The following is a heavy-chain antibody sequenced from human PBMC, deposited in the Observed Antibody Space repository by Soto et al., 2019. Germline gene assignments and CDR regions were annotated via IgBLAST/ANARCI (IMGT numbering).Heavy chain of an antibody. CDR2: IYYSGST. J-gene: IGHJ4*02. CDR1: GGSINDFY. Sequence: SETLSLTCTVSGGSINDFYWSWIRQPPGKGLEWIGYIYYSGSTDYNPSLKGRVTTSVDTSKNQFSLKLRSVTAADTAVYYCARVGGVAARTFDYWGQGTLVTVSA. D-gene: IGHD6-6*01. V-gene: IGHV4-59*01. CDR3: ARVGGVAARTFDY.